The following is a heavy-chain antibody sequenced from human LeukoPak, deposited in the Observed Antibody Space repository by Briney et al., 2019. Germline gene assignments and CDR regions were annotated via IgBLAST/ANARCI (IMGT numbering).Heavy chain of an antibody. J-gene: IGHJ4*02. CDR3: ASYSSSLTLDY. CDR2: ISAYNGNT. CDR1: GGTFSSYA. D-gene: IGHD6-13*01. Sequence: ASVKVSCKASGGTFSSYAISWVRQAPGQGLEWMGWISAYNGNTNYAQKLQGRVTMTTDTSTSTAYMELRSLRSDDTAVYYCASYSSSLTLDYWGQGTLVTVSS. V-gene: IGHV1-18*01.